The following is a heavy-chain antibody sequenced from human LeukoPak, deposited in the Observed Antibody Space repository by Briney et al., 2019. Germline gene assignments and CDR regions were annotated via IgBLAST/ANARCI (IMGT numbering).Heavy chain of an antibody. J-gene: IGHJ4*02. V-gene: IGHV3-53*01. CDR2: IYSAGSI. CDR3: ARAHLRWLQSGVGFDY. CDR1: GFTVSSNS. Sequence: GGSLRLSCTVSGFTVSSNSMSWVRQAPGKGLEWVSFIYSAGSIYYSDSVKGRFTISIDNSKNSLYLQMNSLRAEDTAVYYCARAHLRWLQSGVGFDYWGQGTLVTVSS. D-gene: IGHD5-24*01.